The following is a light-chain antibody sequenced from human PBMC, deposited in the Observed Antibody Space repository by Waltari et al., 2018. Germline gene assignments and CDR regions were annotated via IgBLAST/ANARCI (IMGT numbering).Light chain of an antibody. CDR2: WAS. CDR3: QQYYGSPPYT. V-gene: IGKV4-1*01. J-gene: IGKJ2*01. Sequence: DIVMTQSPDSLAVSLGERATINCKSSQSILYSSSNMNYLAWYQQKPGQPPKLLIYWASTRESGVPDRCSGSGSGTDFTLTISSLQAEDVAVYYCQQYYGSPPYTFGQGTKLEIK. CDR1: QSILYSSSNMNY.